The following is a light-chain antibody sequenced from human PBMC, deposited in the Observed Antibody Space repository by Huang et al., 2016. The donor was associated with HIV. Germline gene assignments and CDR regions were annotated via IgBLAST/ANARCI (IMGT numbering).Light chain of an antibody. CDR2: ATS. V-gene: IGKV1-39*01. Sequence: DIQMTQSPPSLSASLGDRVTITCRASQSITTYLNWYRHKPGEAPELLIHATSTLQNGVPARFSGGCSGTDFTLTSTNLQPEDVASYYCQQSYKLPYTFGRGTKVDIK. J-gene: IGKJ2*01. CDR3: QQSYKLPYT. CDR1: QSITTY.